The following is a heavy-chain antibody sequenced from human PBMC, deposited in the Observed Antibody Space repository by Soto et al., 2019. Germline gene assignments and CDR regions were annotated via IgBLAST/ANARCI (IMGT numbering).Heavy chain of an antibody. CDR1: GFTFSSYA. CDR2: ISYDGSNK. CDR3: ARDWGYYPKYYFDY. D-gene: IGHD3-10*01. J-gene: IGHJ4*02. Sequence: QVQLVESGGGVVQPGRSLRLSCAASGFTFSSYAMHWVRQAPGKGLEWVAVISYDGSNKYYADSVKGRFTISRDNSKNTLYLQMNSLRAEDTAVYYCARDWGYYPKYYFDYWGQGTLVTVSS. V-gene: IGHV3-30-3*01.